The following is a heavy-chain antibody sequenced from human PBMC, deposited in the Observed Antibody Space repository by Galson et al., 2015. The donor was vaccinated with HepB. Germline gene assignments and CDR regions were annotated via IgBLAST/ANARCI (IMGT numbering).Heavy chain of an antibody. CDR1: GFTFSSYS. CDR3: ARDKDWSTPDGMDV. Sequence: SLRLSCAASGFTFSSYSMNWVRQAPGKGLEWVSSISSSSSYIYYADSVKGRFTISRDNAKNSLYLQMNSLRAEDTAVYYYARDKDWSTPDGMDVWGKGTTVTVSS. V-gene: IGHV3-21*01. J-gene: IGHJ6*04. CDR2: ISSSSSYI. D-gene: IGHD1-1*01.